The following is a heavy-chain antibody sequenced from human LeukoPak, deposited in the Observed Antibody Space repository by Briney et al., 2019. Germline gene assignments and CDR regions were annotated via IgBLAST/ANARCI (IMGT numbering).Heavy chain of an antibody. V-gene: IGHV3-30*04. Sequence: GGSLRLSCAASNFAFSSYSMNWVPQAPGKGLEWVAVISYDESNIYYAASVKGRFSISRDNSKNTLFLQMNSLRAEDTAVYFCARGGSYDYWTGYRTDYWGQGTLVTVSS. J-gene: IGHJ4*02. CDR2: ISYDESNI. CDR1: NFAFSSYS. CDR3: ARGGSYDYWTGYRTDY. D-gene: IGHD3-3*01.